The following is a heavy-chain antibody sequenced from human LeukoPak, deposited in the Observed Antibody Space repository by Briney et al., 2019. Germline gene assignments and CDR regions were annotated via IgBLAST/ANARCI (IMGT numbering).Heavy chain of an antibody. CDR3: ARGGYNWNDD. Sequence: SVKVSCKASGGTFSSYAISWVRQAPGQGLEWMGRIIPIFGTANYAQKFQGRVTMTRDTSTSTVYMELSSLRSEDTAVYYCARGGYNWNDDWGQGTLVTVSS. D-gene: IGHD3-22*01. CDR2: IIPIFGTA. V-gene: IGHV1-69*05. J-gene: IGHJ5*02. CDR1: GGTFSSYA.